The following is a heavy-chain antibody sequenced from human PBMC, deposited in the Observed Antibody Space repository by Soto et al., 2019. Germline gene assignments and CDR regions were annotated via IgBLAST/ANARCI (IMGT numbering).Heavy chain of an antibody. J-gene: IGHJ4*02. CDR3: AKRHYGLHFDY. V-gene: IGHV3-23*01. Sequence: EVRLLESGGGLVQPGGSLRLSCAASGFTFSNYAMSWVRQAPGKGLEWVSVISGSGDSTYYADSVKGRFTISRDNSKNTLYLQMNSLRAEDTAVYYCAKRHYGLHFDYWGQGTLVTASS. CDR2: ISGSGDST. D-gene: IGHD4-17*01. CDR1: GFTFSNYA.